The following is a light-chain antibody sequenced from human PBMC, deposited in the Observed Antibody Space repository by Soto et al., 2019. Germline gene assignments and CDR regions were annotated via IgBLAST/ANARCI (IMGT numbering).Light chain of an antibody. CDR1: QSVLHRSTNNNY. V-gene: IGKV4-1*01. CDR2: WAS. CDR3: QQYYNTPYT. J-gene: IGKJ2*01. Sequence: IVMSQSPDSLAVSLGERATINCKSSQSVLHRSTNNNYLAWYQQKPGQPPILLFYWASTRQSGVPGRFNGSGSETDFTLTISSLQDEAVAVYYCQQYYNTPYTFGQGTQLEIK.